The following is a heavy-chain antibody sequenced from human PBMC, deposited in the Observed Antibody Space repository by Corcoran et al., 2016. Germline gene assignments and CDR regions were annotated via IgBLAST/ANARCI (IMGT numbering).Heavy chain of an antibody. CDR3: ARHLRSEYSYGYLDY. V-gene: IGHV4-34*01. J-gene: IGHJ4*02. Sequence: QVQLQQWGAGRLKPSETLSLTCAVYGGSFSGYYWSWIRQPPGKGLEWIGEINHSGSTNYNPSLKSRVTISVDTSKNQFSLRLSSVTAADTAVYYCARHLRSEYSYGYLDYWGQGTLVTVSS. D-gene: IGHD5-18*01. CDR2: INHSGST. CDR1: GGSFSGYY.